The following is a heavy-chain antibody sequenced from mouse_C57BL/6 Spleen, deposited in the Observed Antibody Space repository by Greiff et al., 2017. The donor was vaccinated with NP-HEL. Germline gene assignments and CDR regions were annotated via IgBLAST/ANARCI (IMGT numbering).Heavy chain of an antibody. J-gene: IGHJ4*01. D-gene: IGHD2-5*01. CDR2: INYDGSST. CDR1: GFTFSDYY. V-gene: IGHV5-16*01. Sequence: EVKLMESEGGLVQPGSSMKLSCTASGFTFSDYYMAWVRQVPDKGLEWVANINYDGSSTYYLDSLKSRFIISRDNAKNILYLQMSSLKSEDTATYYCARGDSNRAMEYWGQGTSVTVSS. CDR3: ARGDSNRAMEY.